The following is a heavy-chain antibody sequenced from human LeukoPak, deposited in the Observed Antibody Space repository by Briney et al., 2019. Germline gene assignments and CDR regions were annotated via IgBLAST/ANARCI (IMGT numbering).Heavy chain of an antibody. V-gene: IGHV4-59*08. D-gene: IGHD6-6*01. CDR2: VSDSGST. CDR1: GASISSYY. Sequence: PSETLSLTCTVSGASISSYYWSWIRQPPGKGLEWIGYVSDSGSTNYNPSLKSRVTISVDTSKNQFSLKLSSVTAADTAVYYCARQNAQLVNYWGQGILVTVSS. J-gene: IGHJ4*02. CDR3: ARQNAQLVNY.